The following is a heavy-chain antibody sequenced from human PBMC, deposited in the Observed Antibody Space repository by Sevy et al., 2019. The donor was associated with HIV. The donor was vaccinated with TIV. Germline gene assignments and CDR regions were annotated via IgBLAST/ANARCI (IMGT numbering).Heavy chain of an antibody. D-gene: IGHD2-2*01. CDR3: AKESYGSEDIVVVPAAHTWGV. Sequence: GGPLRLSCAASGFTFSSYAMSWVRQAPGKGLEWVSAISGSGGSTYYADSVKGRFTISRDNSKNTLYLQMNSLRAEDTAVYYCAKESYGSEDIVVVPAAHTWGVWGQGTTVTVSS. CDR1: GFTFSSYA. V-gene: IGHV3-23*01. J-gene: IGHJ6*02. CDR2: ISGSGGST.